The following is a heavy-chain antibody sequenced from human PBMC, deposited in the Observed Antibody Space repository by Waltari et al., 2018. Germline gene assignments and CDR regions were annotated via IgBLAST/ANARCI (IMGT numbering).Heavy chain of an antibody. D-gene: IGHD3-10*01. Sequence: EVQLVESGGGFVQPGRSLRLSCAASGFTFDDYAMHWVRQAPGKGLEWVSGISWNSGSIGYADSVKGRFTISRDNAKNSLYLQMNSLRAEDTALYYCAKDAGDWGQGTLVTVSS. CDR2: ISWNSGSI. CDR1: GFTFDDYA. V-gene: IGHV3-9*01. CDR3: AKDAGD. J-gene: IGHJ4*02.